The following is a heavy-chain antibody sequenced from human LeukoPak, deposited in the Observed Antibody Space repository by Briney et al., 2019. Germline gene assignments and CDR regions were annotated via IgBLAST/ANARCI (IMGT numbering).Heavy chain of an antibody. Sequence: PGGSLRLSCAASGFTFSSYAMHWVRQAPGKGLEWVAVISYDGSNKYYADSVKGRFTISRDNSKNTLYLQMNSLRAEDTAVYYCARDLLTMIVVGAFDIWGQGTMVTVSS. J-gene: IGHJ3*02. D-gene: IGHD3-22*01. CDR3: ARDLLTMIVVGAFDI. V-gene: IGHV3-30*04. CDR2: ISYDGSNK. CDR1: GFTFSSYA.